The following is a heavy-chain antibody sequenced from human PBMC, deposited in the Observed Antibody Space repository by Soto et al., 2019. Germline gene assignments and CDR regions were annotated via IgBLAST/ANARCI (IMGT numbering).Heavy chain of an antibody. Sequence: EVQLVESGGGLVQPGGSLRLSCAASGFTFSTYWMHWVRQAPGKVLVWVSRINPDGSDTNYADSVKGRFTISRDNAKNTLYLQMSSLRAEVTAVYYCVCNSGFPDYWGQGTLVTLSS. CDR3: VCNSGFPDY. CDR1: GFTFSTYW. V-gene: IGHV3-74*01. J-gene: IGHJ4*02. CDR2: INPDGSDT. D-gene: IGHD6-19*01.